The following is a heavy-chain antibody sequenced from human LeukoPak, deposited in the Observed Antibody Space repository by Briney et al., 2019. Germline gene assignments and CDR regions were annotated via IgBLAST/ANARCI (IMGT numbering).Heavy chain of an antibody. CDR2: IRYDGSNK. CDR3: AMSPNVDAGMPEGY. J-gene: IGHJ4*02. D-gene: IGHD5-18*01. Sequence: PGGSLRLSCAASGFTFSSYGMHWVRQAPGKGLEWVAFIRYDGSNKYYADSVKGRFTISRDDSKNTLYLQMNSLRVEDTAVYYCAMSPNVDAGMPEGYWGQGTLVTVSS. CDR1: GFTFSSYG. V-gene: IGHV3-30*02.